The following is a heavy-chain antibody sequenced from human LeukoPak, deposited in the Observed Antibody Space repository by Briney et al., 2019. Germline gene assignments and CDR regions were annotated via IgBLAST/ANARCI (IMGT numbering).Heavy chain of an antibody. CDR3: ARELVVVPAAIEESGMDV. Sequence: GGTLRLSCVASGFSISSHSLMWVRQPQGKGLEWVSQISSSGESVNYADSVKGRFTISRDNSKNTLYLQMNSLRAEDTAVYYCARELVVVPAAIEESGMDVWGQGTTVTVSS. V-gene: IGHV3-48*01. D-gene: IGHD2-2*01. J-gene: IGHJ6*02. CDR1: GFSISSHS. CDR2: ISSSGESV.